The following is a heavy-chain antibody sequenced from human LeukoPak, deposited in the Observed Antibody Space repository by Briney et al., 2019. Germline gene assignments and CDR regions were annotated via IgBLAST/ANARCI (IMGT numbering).Heavy chain of an antibody. Sequence: VKVSCKASGYTFTSYGISWVRQASGQGLGWMGWISAYNGNTNYAQKLQGRVTMTTDTSTSTAYMELRSLRSDDTAVYYCARGRLTGTTSGFDYWGQGTLVTVSS. CDR2: ISAYNGNT. J-gene: IGHJ4*02. CDR3: ARGRLTGTTSGFDY. CDR1: GYTFTSYG. D-gene: IGHD1-7*01. V-gene: IGHV1-18*01.